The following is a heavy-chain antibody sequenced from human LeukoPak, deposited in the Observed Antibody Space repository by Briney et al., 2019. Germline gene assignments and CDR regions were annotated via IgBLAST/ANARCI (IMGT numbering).Heavy chain of an antibody. CDR3: AVVPAAILGDYYYGMDV. CDR2: ISGCGGST. D-gene: IGHD2-2*02. V-gene: IGHV3-23*01. Sequence: GGSLRLSCAASGFTFSSYAMSWVRQAPGKGLEWVSAISGCGGSTYYADSVKRRYTISRDNSKNTLYLQMNSLRAEDTAVYYCAVVPAAILGDYYYGMDVWGQGTTVTVSS. CDR1: GFTFSSYA. J-gene: IGHJ6*02.